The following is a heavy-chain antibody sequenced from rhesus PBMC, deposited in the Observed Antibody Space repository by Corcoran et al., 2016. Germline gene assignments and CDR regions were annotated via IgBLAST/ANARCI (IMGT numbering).Heavy chain of an antibody. J-gene: IGHJ4*01. CDR3: TRHLGSFGFDY. V-gene: IGHV3-10*01. CDR1: GFTFRDDY. D-gene: IGHD3-3*01. Sequence: EVQLVESGGGLVQPGGYLRISCAASGFTFRDDYMEGGRQAPGKGLEWVGQINPTGGTTFLMDSVKGRFTISRDNAKNTLYLQINSLKIEDTAVYYCTRHLGSFGFDYWGQGVLVTVSS. CDR2: INPTGGTT.